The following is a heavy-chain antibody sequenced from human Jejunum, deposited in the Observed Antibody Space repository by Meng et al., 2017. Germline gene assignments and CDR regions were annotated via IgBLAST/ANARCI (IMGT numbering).Heavy chain of an antibody. Sequence: GESLKISCVVSGFTFSDHYMDWLRQAPGKGLEWVGRSRNKANSYTTEYAASVEGRFTISRDDSNNSLYLQMNSLKTEDTAVYYCARDLWGYDRSDYSAFDIWGQGTMVTVSS. J-gene: IGHJ3*02. D-gene: IGHD3-22*01. CDR3: ARDLWGYDRSDYSAFDI. CDR2: SRNKANSYTT. CDR1: GFTFSDHY. V-gene: IGHV3-72*01.